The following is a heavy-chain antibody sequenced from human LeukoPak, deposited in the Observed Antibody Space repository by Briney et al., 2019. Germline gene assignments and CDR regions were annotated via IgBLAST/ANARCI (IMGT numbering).Heavy chain of an antibody. V-gene: IGHV4-39*01. J-gene: IGHJ6*02. D-gene: IGHD3-9*01. Sequence: SETLSLTCTVSGGSISSSSYYCGWIRQPPGKGLEWIGSIYYSGSTYYNPSLKSRVTISVDTAKNQFSLKLSSVTAADTAVYYCARPPSKRYFDPSNPGYYYYGMDVWGQGTTVTVSS. CDR1: GGSISSSSYY. CDR3: ARPPSKRYFDPSNPGYYYYGMDV. CDR2: IYYSGST.